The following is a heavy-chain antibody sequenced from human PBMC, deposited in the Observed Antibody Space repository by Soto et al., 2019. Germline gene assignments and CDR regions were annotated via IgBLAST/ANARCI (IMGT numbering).Heavy chain of an antibody. CDR3: AKDKLGTTWFDP. V-gene: IGHV3-23*01. D-gene: IGHD1-7*01. CDR1: GFTFSSYD. CDR2: ISGSGGST. J-gene: IGHJ5*02. Sequence: GGSLRLSCAASGFTFSSYDMSWVRQAQGKGLEWVSAISGSGGSTYYADSVKGRFTISRDNSKNTLYLQMNSLRAEDTAVYYCAKDKLGTTWFDPWGQGTLVTVSS.